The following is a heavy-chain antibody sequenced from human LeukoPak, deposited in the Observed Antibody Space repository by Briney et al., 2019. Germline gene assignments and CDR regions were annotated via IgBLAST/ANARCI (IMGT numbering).Heavy chain of an antibody. CDR3: ARRYSSGWYAAFDI. V-gene: IGHV1-3*01. CDR2: INAGNGNT. J-gene: IGHJ3*02. CDR1: GYTFTSYA. D-gene: IGHD6-19*01. Sequence: ASVKVSCKASGYTFTSYAMHWVRQAPGQRLEWMGWINAGNGNTKYSQKFQGRVTITRDTSASTAYMELSSLRSEDTAVYYCARRYSSGWYAAFDIWGQGTMVTVSS.